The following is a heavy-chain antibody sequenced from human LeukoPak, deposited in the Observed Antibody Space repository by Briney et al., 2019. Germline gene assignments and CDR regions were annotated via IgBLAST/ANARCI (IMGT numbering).Heavy chain of an antibody. V-gene: IGHV4-34*01. CDR1: GVSFSGYY. CDR2: INHSGST. CDR3: ASLYYGRLD. Sequence: SETLSLTCAVYGVSFSGYYWSWIRQSPGQGLEWIGEINHSGSTNYNPSLKSRVTISVDTSKNQFSLKLSSVTAADTAVYYCASLYYGRLDWGQGTLVTVSS. J-gene: IGHJ4*02. D-gene: IGHD3-10*01.